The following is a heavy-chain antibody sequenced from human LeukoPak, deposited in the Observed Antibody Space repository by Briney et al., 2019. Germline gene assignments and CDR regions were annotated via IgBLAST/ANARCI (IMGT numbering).Heavy chain of an antibody. V-gene: IGHV5-51*01. Sequence: PGASLQISCQGSGYSFTSHWIGWVRQLPGKGLEWMGIIYPGDSDTRYSPSFQGQVTISADKSISTAYLQWSSLKASDTAMYYCARRYCSGGRCYYFDYWGQGTLVTVSS. CDR1: GYSFTSHW. D-gene: IGHD2-15*01. CDR3: ARRYCSGGRCYYFDY. CDR2: IYPGDSDT. J-gene: IGHJ4*02.